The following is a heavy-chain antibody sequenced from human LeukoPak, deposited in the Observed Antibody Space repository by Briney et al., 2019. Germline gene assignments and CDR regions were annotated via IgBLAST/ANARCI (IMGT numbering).Heavy chain of an antibody. CDR2: IKQDGTEQ. V-gene: IGHV3-7*02. Sequence: PPGGSLRLSCAASGFTFSSYWMSWVRQAPGKGLEWVANIKQDGTEQYYADSVRGRFTISRDNAKSSLFLQMNSLRAEDTAVYYCARNSGGNRPVDCWGQGTLVAVSS. D-gene: IGHD1-26*01. CDR1: GFTFSSYW. J-gene: IGHJ4*02. CDR3: ARNSGGNRPVDC.